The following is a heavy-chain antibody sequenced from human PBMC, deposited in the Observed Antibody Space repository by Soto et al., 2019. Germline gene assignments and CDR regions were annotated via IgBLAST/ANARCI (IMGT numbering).Heavy chain of an antibody. D-gene: IGHD2-2*01. CDR3: ARVLGCSSTSCYGYYYYYYMDV. J-gene: IGHJ6*03. CDR1: GGSFSGYY. V-gene: IGHV4-34*01. Sequence: SETLSLPCAVYGGSFSGYYWSWIRQPPGKGLEWIGEINNSGSTNYNPSLKSRVTISVDTSKNQFSLKLSCVTAADTAVYYCARVLGCSSTSCYGYYYYYYMDVWGKGTTVTVSS. CDR2: INNSGST.